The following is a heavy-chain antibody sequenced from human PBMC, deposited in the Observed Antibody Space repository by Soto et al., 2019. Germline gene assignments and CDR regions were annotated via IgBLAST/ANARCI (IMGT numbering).Heavy chain of an antibody. CDR3: ARDPNGPTYYYYGMDV. D-gene: IGHD2-8*01. V-gene: IGHV4-34*01. J-gene: IGHJ6*02. CDR2: INHSGST. CDR1: GGSFSGYY. Sequence: SETLSLTCAVYGGSFSGYYWSWIRQPPGKGLEWIGEINHSGSTNYNPSLKSRVTISVDTSKNQFSLKLSSVTAADTAVYYCARDPNGPTYYYYGMDVWGQGTTVTVSS.